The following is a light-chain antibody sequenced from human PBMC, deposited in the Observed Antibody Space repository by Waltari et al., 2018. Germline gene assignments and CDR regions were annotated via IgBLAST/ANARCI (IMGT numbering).Light chain of an antibody. Sequence: QSVLTLPPSVSGAPAQRVTIPPIEIRSILGDHYSVPWYRQLPGTAPKRLIYGNNKRPSGVPDRFSGSRSGTSASLAITGLQAEDEADYYCQSYDSGLSGWVFGGGTKLTVL. J-gene: IGLJ3*02. CDR3: QSYDSGLSGWV. CDR1: RSILGDHYS. CDR2: GNN. V-gene: IGLV1-40*01.